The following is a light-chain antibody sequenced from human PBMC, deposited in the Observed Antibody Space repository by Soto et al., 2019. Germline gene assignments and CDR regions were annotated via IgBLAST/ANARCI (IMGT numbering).Light chain of an antibody. J-gene: IGKJ2*01. CDR2: DAS. V-gene: IGKV1-5*01. CDR3: QQYSSAYT. Sequence: DIQLTQSPSTLSAFVGDGVTITCRASQSINNWLAWYQQKPGEAPKLLIYDASSLESGVPPRFSGSGSGTEFTLTISSLQPDDFATYYCQQYSSAYTFGQGTKLEIK. CDR1: QSINNW.